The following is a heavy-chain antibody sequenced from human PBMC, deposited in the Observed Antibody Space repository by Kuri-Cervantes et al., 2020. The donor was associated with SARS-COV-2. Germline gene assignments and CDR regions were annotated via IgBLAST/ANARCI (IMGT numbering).Heavy chain of an antibody. CDR1: GFSLSNARMG. Sequence: SGPTLVQPTETITVTSTGSGFSLSNARMGVSWIRQPPGKALEWLALIYWDDDKRYSPSLKSRLTITKDTSKSQVVLTMTNMDPVDTATYYCARVVRFLAGFMDVWGQGTTVTVSS. CDR3: ARVVRFLAGFMDV. J-gene: IGHJ6*01. CDR2: IYWDDDK. V-gene: IGHV2-5*02. D-gene: IGHD3-3*01.